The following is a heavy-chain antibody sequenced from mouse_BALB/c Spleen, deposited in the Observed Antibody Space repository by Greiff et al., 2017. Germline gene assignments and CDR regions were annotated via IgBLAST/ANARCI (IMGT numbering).Heavy chain of an antibody. CDR1: GFTFSSFG. CDR2: ISSGSSTI. D-gene: IGHD1-1*01. V-gene: IGHV5-17*02. J-gene: IGHJ4*01. CDR3: ARDYGSSWGDAMDY. Sequence: EVMLVESGGGLVQPGGSRKLSCAASGFTFSSFGMHWVRQAPEKGLEWVAYISSGSSTIYYADTVKGRFTISRDNPKNTLFLQMTSLRSEDTAMYYCARDYGSSWGDAMDYWGQGTSVTVAS.